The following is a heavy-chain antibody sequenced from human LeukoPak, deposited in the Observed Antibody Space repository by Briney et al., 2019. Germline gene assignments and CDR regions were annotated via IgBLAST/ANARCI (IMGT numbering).Heavy chain of an antibody. Sequence: ASVKVSCKASGYTFSDYYMHWVRQAPGQGLEWMGVINPSGGSTRYEQKFQGRVTMTRDMSTSTVDMELSSLRSEDTAVYYCARDGCSSTTNCDESNWFDPWGQGTLVIVSS. CDR2: INPSGGST. CDR1: GYTFSDYY. V-gene: IGHV1-46*01. CDR3: ARDGCSSTTNCDESNWFDP. D-gene: IGHD2/OR15-2a*01. J-gene: IGHJ5*02.